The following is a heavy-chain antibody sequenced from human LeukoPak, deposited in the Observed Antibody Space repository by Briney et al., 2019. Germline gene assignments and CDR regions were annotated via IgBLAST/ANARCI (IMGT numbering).Heavy chain of an antibody. J-gene: IGHJ4*02. Sequence: PSETLSLTCTVSGGSISSYYWSWIRQPPGKGLEWIGYIYYSGSTNYNPSLKSRVTISVDTSKNQFSLKPSSVTAADTAVYYCARFRGYYDSSGPYYFDYWGQGTLVTVSS. V-gene: IGHV4-59*01. CDR2: IYYSGST. D-gene: IGHD3-22*01. CDR3: ARFRGYYDSSGPYYFDY. CDR1: GGSISSYY.